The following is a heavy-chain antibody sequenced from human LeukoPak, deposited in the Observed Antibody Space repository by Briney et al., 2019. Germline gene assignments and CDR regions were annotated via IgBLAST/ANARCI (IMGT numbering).Heavy chain of an antibody. Sequence: GGSLRLSCAASGFTFSSYAMSWVRQAPGKGLEWVSAISGSGGSTYYADSVKGRFTISRDNSKNTLYLQMNSLRAEDTAVYYCTKGISSTSCFDYWGQGTLVTVSS. CDR1: GFTFSSYA. CDR2: ISGSGGST. CDR3: TKGISSTSCFDY. D-gene: IGHD2-2*01. J-gene: IGHJ4*02. V-gene: IGHV3-23*01.